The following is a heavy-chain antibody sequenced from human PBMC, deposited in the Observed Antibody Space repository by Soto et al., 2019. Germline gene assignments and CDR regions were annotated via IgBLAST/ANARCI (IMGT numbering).Heavy chain of an antibody. J-gene: IGHJ4*02. CDR3: ARDRCSGGSCHDY. Sequence: QVQLVQSGAEVKKPGSSVKVSCKASGGTFSSYTISWVRQAPGQGLEWMGRIISILGIANYAQKFQGRVTITADKSTSTAYMELSSLRSEDTAVYYCARDRCSGGSCHDYWGQGTLVTVSS. CDR2: IISILGIA. CDR1: GGTFSSYT. D-gene: IGHD2-15*01. V-gene: IGHV1-69*08.